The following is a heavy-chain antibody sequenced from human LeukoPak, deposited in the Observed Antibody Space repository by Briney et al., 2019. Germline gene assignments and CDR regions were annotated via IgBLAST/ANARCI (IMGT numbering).Heavy chain of an antibody. CDR3: ARGVDTLWF. D-gene: IGHD3-10*01. J-gene: IGHJ4*02. CDR1: GFTFSSYS. CDR2: ISSSSSTI. Sequence: GGSLRLSCAASGFTFSSYSMNWVHQAPGKGLEWVSYISSSSSTIYYADSVKGRFTISRDNAKNSLYLQMNSLRAEDTAVYYCARGVDTLWFGGQGTLVTVSS. V-gene: IGHV3-48*04.